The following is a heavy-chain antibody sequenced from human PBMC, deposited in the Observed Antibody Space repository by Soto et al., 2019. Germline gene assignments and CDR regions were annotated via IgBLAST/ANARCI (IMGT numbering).Heavy chain of an antibody. CDR3: ASGGHTVTPKD. Sequence: QVQLQQWGAGLLKPSETLSLTCAVYGESFSGYYWSWIRQPPGKGLEWIGEINHSGSTNYNPSLKRRVTISVDTSKNQFSLKLSSVTAADTAVYYCASGGHTVTPKDWGQGTLVTVSS. J-gene: IGHJ4*02. D-gene: IGHD4-4*01. V-gene: IGHV4-34*01. CDR2: INHSGST. CDR1: GESFSGYY.